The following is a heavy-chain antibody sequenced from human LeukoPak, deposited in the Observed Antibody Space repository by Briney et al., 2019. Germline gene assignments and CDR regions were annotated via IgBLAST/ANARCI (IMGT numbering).Heavy chain of an antibody. V-gene: IGHV1-46*01. Sequence: ASVKVSCKASGYMFTAHHIHWVRLAHGQGLEWMETINPSGGDTTYAQKFQGRVTMTRDTSTSTLYMELSSLRSEDTAVYYCARDQYHYGWGRGAFDIWGQGTMVTASS. D-gene: IGHD3-10*01. CDR2: INPSGGDT. J-gene: IGHJ3*02. CDR3: ARDQYHYGWGRGAFDI. CDR1: GYMFTAHH.